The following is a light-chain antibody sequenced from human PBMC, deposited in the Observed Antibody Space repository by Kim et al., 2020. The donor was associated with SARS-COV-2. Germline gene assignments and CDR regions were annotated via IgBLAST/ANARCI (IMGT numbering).Light chain of an antibody. CDR1: SLRSYY. CDR3: SSRDSSGNLWV. V-gene: IGLV3-19*01. Sequence: SSELTQDPAVSVALGQTVRITCQGDSLRSYYASWYQQKPGQAPVFVISGKNNRPSGIPDRFSASSSGNTASLTITGAQAEDESDYYCSSRDSSGNLWVFGGGTKVTVL. CDR2: GKN. J-gene: IGLJ3*02.